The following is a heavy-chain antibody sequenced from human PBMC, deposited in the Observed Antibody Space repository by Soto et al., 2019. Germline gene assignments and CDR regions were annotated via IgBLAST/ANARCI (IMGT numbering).Heavy chain of an antibody. D-gene: IGHD5-12*01. J-gene: IGHJ4*02. CDR2: IRGNGDPP. CDR1: GFTFSSYA. V-gene: IGHV3-64D*06. Sequence: GGSLRLSCSASGFTFSSYAMHWVRQAPGKGLEYVSGIRGNGDPPFYADSVKGRFTISRDNSKNALYLQMSSLSADDTAVYYCVKSRGGNNFDFFDWGQGALVTVSS. CDR3: VKSRGGNNFDFFD.